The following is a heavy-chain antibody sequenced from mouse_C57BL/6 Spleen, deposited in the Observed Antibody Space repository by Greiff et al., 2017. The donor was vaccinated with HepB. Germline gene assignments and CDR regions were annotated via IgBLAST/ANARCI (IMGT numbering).Heavy chain of an antibody. CDR1: GYTFTTYP. J-gene: IGHJ3*01. CDR3: ARSYDGYLSWFAY. CDR2: FHPYNDDT. D-gene: IGHD2-3*01. Sequence: QVQLKESGAELVKPGASVKMSCKASGYTFTTYPIEWMKQNHGKSLEWIGNFHPYNDDTKYNEKFKGKATLTVEKSSSTVYLELSRLTSDDSAVYYCARSYDGYLSWFAYWGQGTLVTVSA. V-gene: IGHV1-47*01.